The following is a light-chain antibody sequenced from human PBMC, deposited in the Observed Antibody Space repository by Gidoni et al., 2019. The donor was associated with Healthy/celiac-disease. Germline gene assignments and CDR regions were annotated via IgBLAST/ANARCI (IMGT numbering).Light chain of an antibody. V-gene: IGKV3-11*01. CDR2: DAS. Sequence: ETVLTQSPATLSLSPGERATLSCRASQIVSSYLAWYQQKPGQAPSLLIYDASHRAPGIPARFCGSRSGTYFSLTIRSLEPAAFAVSSCQQRSNWSHTFGQGTQLEIK. CDR1: QIVSSY. CDR3: QQRSNWSHT. J-gene: IGKJ2*01.